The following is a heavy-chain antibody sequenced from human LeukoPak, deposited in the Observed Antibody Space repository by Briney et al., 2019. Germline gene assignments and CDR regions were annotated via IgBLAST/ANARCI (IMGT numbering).Heavy chain of an antibody. V-gene: IGHV4-39*07. CDR3: ARSTHYDYVWGSIRP. J-gene: IGHJ5*02. CDR2: IYYSGST. Sequence: SETLSLTCTVSGGSISSSSYYWGWIRQPPGKGLEWIGSIYYSGSTYYNPSLKSRVTISVDTSKNQFSLKLSSVTAADTAVYYCARSTHYDYVWGSIRPWGQGTLVTVSS. CDR1: GGSISSSSYY. D-gene: IGHD3-16*01.